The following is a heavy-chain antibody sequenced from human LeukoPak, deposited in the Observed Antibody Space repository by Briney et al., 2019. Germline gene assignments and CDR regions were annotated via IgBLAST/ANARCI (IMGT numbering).Heavy chain of an antibody. CDR1: GYSISSGYY. J-gene: IGHJ4*02. Sequence: SETLSLTCTVSGYSISSGYYWGWLRQPPGKGLEWIGSIYHSGSTYYNPSLKSQVTTSVDTSKNQFSLKLTSVTAADTAVYYCARRRHYYDSSGGYYFDYWGQGTLVTVSS. V-gene: IGHV4-38-2*02. CDR2: IYHSGST. D-gene: IGHD3-22*01. CDR3: ARRRHYYDSSGGYYFDY.